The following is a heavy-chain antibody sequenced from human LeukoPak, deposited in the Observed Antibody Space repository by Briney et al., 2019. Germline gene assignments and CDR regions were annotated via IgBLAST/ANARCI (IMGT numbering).Heavy chain of an antibody. CDR2: IYPADSDT. V-gene: IGHV5-51*01. CDR1: GYSFASYW. D-gene: IGHD5-18*01. CDR3: ARQDGYSLYHFDY. Sequence: PGESLKISCKGSGYSFASYWIAWVRQMPGKGLEWMGIIYPADSDTRYSPSFRGQVTISVDKSISTAYLQWSSLKASDTAMYYCARQDGYSLYHFDYWGQGTLVTVSS. J-gene: IGHJ4*02.